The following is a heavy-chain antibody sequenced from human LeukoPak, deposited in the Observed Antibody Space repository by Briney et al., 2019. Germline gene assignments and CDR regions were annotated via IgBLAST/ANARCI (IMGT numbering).Heavy chain of an antibody. V-gene: IGHV4-39*07. CDR1: GGSISSSSYY. CDR3: AAQVGATHDYFDY. J-gene: IGHJ4*02. D-gene: IGHD1-26*01. CDR2: IYYSGST. Sequence: SETLSLTCTVSGGSISSSSYYWGWIRQPPGKGLEWIGSIYYSGSTYYNPSLKSRVTISVDTSKNQFSLKLSSVTAADTAVYYCAAQVGATHDYFDYWGQGTLVTVSS.